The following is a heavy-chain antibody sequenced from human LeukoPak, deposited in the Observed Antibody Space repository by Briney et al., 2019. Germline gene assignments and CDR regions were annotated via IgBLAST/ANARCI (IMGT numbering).Heavy chain of an antibody. D-gene: IGHD1-26*01. CDR1: GGSFSGYY. J-gene: IGHJ4*02. CDR3: ARRSGSYLD. Sequence: SETLSLTCAVYGGSFSGYYWSWIRQPPGEGLEWIGEINHSGSTNYDPSLKSRVTISVDTSKNQFSLKLSSVTAADSAVYYCARRSGSYLDWGQGTLVTVSS. CDR2: INHSGST. V-gene: IGHV4-34*01.